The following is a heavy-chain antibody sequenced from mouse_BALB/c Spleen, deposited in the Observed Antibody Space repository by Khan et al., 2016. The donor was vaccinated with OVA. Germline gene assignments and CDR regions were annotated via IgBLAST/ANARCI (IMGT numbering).Heavy chain of an antibody. J-gene: IGHJ3*01. D-gene: IGHD2-2*01. CDR1: GYTFTDYA. Sequence: QVQLQQSGPELVRPGVSVKISCKGSGYTFTDYAMHWVKQSHAKSLEWIGVISTYSGNTNYNQKFKGKATMTVDKSSSTAYMELARLTSEDSAIYDCARPGLRRGAWFAYWGQGTLVTVSA. CDR3: ARPGLRRGAWFAY. CDR2: ISTYSGNT. V-gene: IGHV1S137*01.